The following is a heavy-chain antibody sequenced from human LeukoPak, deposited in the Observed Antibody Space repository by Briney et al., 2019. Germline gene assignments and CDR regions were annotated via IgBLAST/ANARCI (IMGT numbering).Heavy chain of an antibody. V-gene: IGHV1-8*01. D-gene: IGHD6-19*01. Sequence: ASVKVSCKASGYTFTTCDINWVRQATGQGLEWLGWMNPNSGNTGYAQSIQGRVTMTRDTSISTAYMELSNLRSEDTAIYYCTRGSSGRRDYWGQGTLVTVSS. J-gene: IGHJ4*02. CDR1: GYTFTTCD. CDR3: TRGSSGRRDY. CDR2: MNPNSGNT.